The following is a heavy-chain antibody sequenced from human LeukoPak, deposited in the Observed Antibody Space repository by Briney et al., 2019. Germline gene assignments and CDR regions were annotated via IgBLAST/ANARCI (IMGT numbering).Heavy chain of an antibody. CDR3: AGHYYDFWSGYYKDDY. D-gene: IGHD3-3*01. J-gene: IGHJ4*02. CDR1: GGSISSGGYS. V-gene: IGHV4-30-2*01. CDR2: IYHSGST. Sequence: PSETLSLTRAVSGGSISSGGYSWSWIRQPPGKGLEWIGYIYHSGSTYYDPSLKSRVTISVDRSKNQFSLKLSSVTAADTAVYYCAGHYYDFWSGYYKDDYWGQGTLVTVSS.